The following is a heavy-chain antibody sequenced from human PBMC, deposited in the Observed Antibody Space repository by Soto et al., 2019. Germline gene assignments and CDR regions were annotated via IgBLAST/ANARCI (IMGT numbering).Heavy chain of an antibody. J-gene: IGHJ4*02. D-gene: IGHD2-15*01. V-gene: IGHV1-2*02. Sequence: QVQLVQSGAEVKKPGASVKVSCKASGYTFTGYYMHWVRQAPGQGLEWMGWINPNSGGTNYAQKFQGRVTMTRDTSISTAYMELSRLRSDDTAVYYCARDEGWDVVVAADPVGYFDYWGQGTLVTVSS. CDR1: GYTFTGYY. CDR3: ARDEGWDVVVAADPVGYFDY. CDR2: INPNSGGT.